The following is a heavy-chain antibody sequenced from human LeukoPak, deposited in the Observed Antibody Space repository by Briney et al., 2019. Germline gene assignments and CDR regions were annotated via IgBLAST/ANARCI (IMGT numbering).Heavy chain of an antibody. CDR2: IIPIFGTA. Sequence: SVKVSCKAAGGTFSSYAISWVRQAPGQGLEWMGGIIPIFGTANYAQKFQGRFTITTDESTSTAYMELSSLRSEDTAVYYCARESAKVTTKHWYFHPLGRCNLVTGSS. CDR1: GGTFSSYA. V-gene: IGHV1-69*05. D-gene: IGHD5-18*01. J-gene: IGHJ2*01. CDR3: ARESAKVTTKHWYFHP.